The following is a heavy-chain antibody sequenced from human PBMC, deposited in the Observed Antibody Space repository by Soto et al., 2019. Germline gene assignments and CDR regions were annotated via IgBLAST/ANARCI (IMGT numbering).Heavy chain of an antibody. CDR2: IVVGSGNT. V-gene: IGHV1-58*01. CDR1: GFTFTSSA. Sequence: SVKVSCKASGFTFTSSAVQWVRQARGQRLEWIGWIVVGSGNTNYAQKFQGRVTITADESTSTAYMELSSLRSEDTAVYYCARKARSGWDFDYWGQGTLVTVSS. CDR3: ARKARSGWDFDY. J-gene: IGHJ4*02. D-gene: IGHD6-19*01.